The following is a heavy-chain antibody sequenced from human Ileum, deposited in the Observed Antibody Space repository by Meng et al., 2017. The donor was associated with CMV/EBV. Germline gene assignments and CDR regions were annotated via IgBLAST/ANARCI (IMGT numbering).Heavy chain of an antibody. CDR2: IYSDGRP. CDR3: ARDEGGDGYGHFDT. J-gene: IGHJ4*02. V-gene: IGHV3-66*02. D-gene: IGHD5-18*01. CDR1: GITVSTEH. Sequence: GSALKISWAASGITVSTEHMAWVRHAPRKGLEWGSIIYSDGRPYYSDSVKGRFTISRDTSKNTACRQMNTLRGEDTAVYPGARDEGGDGYGHFDTWGQGTLVTVSS.